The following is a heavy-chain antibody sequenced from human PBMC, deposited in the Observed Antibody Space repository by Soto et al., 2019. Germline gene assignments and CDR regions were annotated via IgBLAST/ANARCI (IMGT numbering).Heavy chain of an antibody. CDR3: AREWGLLPYYVMNV. D-gene: IGHD7-27*01. CDR1: GDSVTSGSYY. V-gene: IGHV4-61*03. J-gene: IGHJ6*02. Sequence: PSETLSLTCIVSGDSVTSGSYYWTWLRQPPGKGLEWIGYISYTGRTKYNPSLQSRVTISVDTSKNDFSLNLSSVTAADTAVYFCAREWGLLPYYVMNVWGHGTAVTLSS. CDR2: ISYTGRT.